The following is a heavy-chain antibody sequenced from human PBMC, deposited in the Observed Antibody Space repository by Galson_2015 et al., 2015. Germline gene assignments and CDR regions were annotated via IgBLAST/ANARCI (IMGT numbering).Heavy chain of an antibody. CDR2: ISYDGSSE. Sequence: SLRLSCAASGFTFSNYAINWVRQAPGKGLEWVAVISYDGSSEYYADSMKDRFTISRDNSKNALYLQMNGLKAEDTAVYYCARGVRFGVVITGGTFDIWGQGTVVTV. CDR3: ARGVRFGVVITGGTFDI. V-gene: IGHV3-30-3*01. CDR1: GFTFSNYA. J-gene: IGHJ3*02. D-gene: IGHD3-3*01.